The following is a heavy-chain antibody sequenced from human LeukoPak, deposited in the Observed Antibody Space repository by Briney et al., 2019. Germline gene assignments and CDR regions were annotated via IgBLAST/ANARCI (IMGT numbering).Heavy chain of an antibody. Sequence: GASVKVSCKASGGTFSSYAISWVRQAPGQGLEWMGGIIPIFGTANYAQKFQGRVTITADESTSTAYMELSSLRSEDTAVYYCARDHSLYSSGWSGGGWFDPWGQGTLVTVSS. CDR1: GGTFSSYA. V-gene: IGHV1-69*01. CDR2: IIPIFGTA. J-gene: IGHJ5*02. CDR3: ARDHSLYSSGWSGGGWFDP. D-gene: IGHD6-19*01.